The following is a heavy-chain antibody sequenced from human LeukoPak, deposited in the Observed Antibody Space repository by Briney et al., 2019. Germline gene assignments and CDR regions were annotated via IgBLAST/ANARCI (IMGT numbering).Heavy chain of an antibody. J-gene: IGHJ4*02. CDR1: GYTFTGYY. CDR2: INPNSGGT. Sequence: ASVKVSCKASGYTFTGYYMHWVRQAPGQGLEWMGWINPNSGGTNYAQKFQGRVTMTRDTSISTAYMELSRLRSDDTAVYYCARGSWTKIFGADYWGQGTLVTVSS. CDR3: ARGSWTKIFGADY. D-gene: IGHD3-3*01. V-gene: IGHV1-2*02.